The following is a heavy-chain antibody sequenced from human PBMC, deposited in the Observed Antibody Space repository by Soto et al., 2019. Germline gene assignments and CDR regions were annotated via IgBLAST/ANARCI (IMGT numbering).Heavy chain of an antibody. Sequence: PSETLCLTWTVSGGSISSSSYYWGWIRQPPGKGLEWIGSIYYSGSTYYNPSLKSRVTISVDTSKNQFSLKLSSVTAADTAVYYCVRLIGMTTATTDRGFDTWGQGTLVTVSS. J-gene: IGHJ5*02. V-gene: IGHV4-39*01. CDR1: GGSISSSSYY. D-gene: IGHD4-17*01. CDR3: VRLIGMTTATTDRGFDT. CDR2: IYYSGST.